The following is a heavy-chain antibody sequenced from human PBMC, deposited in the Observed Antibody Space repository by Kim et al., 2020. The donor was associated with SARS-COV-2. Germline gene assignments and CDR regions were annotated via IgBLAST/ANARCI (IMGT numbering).Heavy chain of an antibody. Sequence: TYNPSLRGRAPPSIDTSRNQFSLNLRSVTAADTAVYYCARRIAVVYYMDVWGKGTPVTVSS. J-gene: IGHJ6*03. V-gene: IGHV4-34*01. D-gene: IGHD2-21*01. CDR3: ARRIAVVYYMDV.